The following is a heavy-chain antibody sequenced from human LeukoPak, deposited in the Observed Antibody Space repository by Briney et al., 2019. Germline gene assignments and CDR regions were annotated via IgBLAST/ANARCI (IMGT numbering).Heavy chain of an antibody. CDR3: AVIPRKHDCSSYYYYYYYMDV. J-gene: IGHJ6*03. CDR1: GGSFSGYY. Sequence: PSETLSLTCAVYGGSFSGYYWSWIRQPPGKGLEWIGEINHSGSTNYNPSLKSRVTISVDTSKNQFSLKLSSVTAADTAVYYCAVIPRKHDCSSYYYYYYYMDVWGKGTTVTVSS. V-gene: IGHV4-34*01. D-gene: IGHD2-21*01. CDR2: INHSGST.